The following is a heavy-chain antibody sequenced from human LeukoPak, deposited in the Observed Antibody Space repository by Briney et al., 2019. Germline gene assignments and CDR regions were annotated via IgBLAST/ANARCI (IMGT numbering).Heavy chain of an antibody. D-gene: IGHD3-16*01. J-gene: IGHJ5*02. V-gene: IGHV3-11*01. CDR2: ISSIGSTI. CDR3: ARASPAPNLWDRPLFDP. CDR1: GFTFSDYY. Sequence: PGRSLRLSCAASGFTFSDYYMSWIRQAPGKGLEWVSYISSIGSTIYYADSMEGTFPISRDNAKNSLYLQMNRPRVEDTAVYYCARASPAPNLWDRPLFDPWGQATLVTVSS.